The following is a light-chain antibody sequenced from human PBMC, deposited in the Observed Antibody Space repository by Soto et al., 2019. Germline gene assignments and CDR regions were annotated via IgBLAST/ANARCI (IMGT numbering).Light chain of an antibody. J-gene: IGLJ2*01. CDR2: GNS. Sequence: QPVLTQPPSVSGAPGQRVTISCTGSSSNIGAGYDVHWYQQLPGTAPKLLIYGNSNRPSGVPDRFSGSKSGTSASLAITGLQAEDEADHYCQSYDSSLSGHVVFGGGTKLTVL. CDR1: SSNIGAGYD. V-gene: IGLV1-40*01. CDR3: QSYDSSLSGHVV.